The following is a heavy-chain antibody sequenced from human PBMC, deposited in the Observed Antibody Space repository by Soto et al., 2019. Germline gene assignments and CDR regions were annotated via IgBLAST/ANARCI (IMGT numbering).Heavy chain of an antibody. V-gene: IGHV4-31*03. CDR3: ARDQSSSFDY. D-gene: IGHD6-13*01. CDR1: GGSISSGGYY. Sequence: SETLSLTCTVSGGSISSGGYYWSWFRQHPGKGLEWIGYIYYSGSTYYNPSLKSRVTISVDTSKNQFSLKLSSVTAADTAVYYCARDQSSSFDYWGQGTLVTVSS. J-gene: IGHJ4*02. CDR2: IYYSGST.